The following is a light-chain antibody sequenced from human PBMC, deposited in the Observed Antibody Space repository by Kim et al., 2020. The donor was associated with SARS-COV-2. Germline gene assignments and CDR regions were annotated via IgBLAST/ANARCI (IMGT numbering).Light chain of an antibody. CDR3: QQYNKWPPTWT. CDR2: GAS. J-gene: IGKJ1*01. CDR1: QTVSSN. Sequence: EVVMTQSPATLSVSPGERATLSCRASQTVSSNLAWYQQKPGQAPRLLIYGASTGATGIPDRFSGSGSGTEFTLTISSLQSEDFAVYYCQQYNKWPPTWTSGQGTKVEIK. V-gene: IGKV3-15*01.